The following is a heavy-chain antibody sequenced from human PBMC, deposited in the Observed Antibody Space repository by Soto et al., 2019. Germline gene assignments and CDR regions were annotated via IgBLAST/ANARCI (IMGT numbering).Heavy chain of an antibody. CDR2: IYWDDDK. Sequence: KESGPTLVKPTQTLTLTCTFSGFSLTETGMGVGWIRQPPGKALEWLALIYWDDDKRYSPSLKRGLTISKDASKNQVVLTKTTVDAVDTATYYWPHRRPGYFDSWGQGTLVT. D-gene: IGHD6-6*01. CDR1: GFSLTETGMG. J-gene: IGHJ4*02. CDR3: PHRRPGYFDS. V-gene: IGHV2-5*02.